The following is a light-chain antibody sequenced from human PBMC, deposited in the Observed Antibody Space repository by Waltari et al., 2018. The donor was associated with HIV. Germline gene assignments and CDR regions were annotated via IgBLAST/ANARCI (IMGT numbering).Light chain of an antibody. V-gene: IGLV4-69*01. Sequence: QLVLTQSPSASASLGASVKLTCTLSSGHSYYAIAWHQQQPEKDPRFLMKLNSDGSHSKGDGIPDLFSGSSSGSERYLTISSLQSEDEADYYCQTWGTGIVFGGGTKLTVL. CDR2: LNSDGSH. CDR1: SGHSYYA. CDR3: QTWGTGIV. J-gene: IGLJ2*01.